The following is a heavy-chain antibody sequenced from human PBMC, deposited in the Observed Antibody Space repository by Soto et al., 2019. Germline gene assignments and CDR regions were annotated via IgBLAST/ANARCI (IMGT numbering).Heavy chain of an antibody. CDR3: ARGRTVSSTGPLLV. CDR2: VSTKNGNT. CDR1: GYNFFDYG. D-gene: IGHD1-1*01. J-gene: IGHJ1*01. Sequence: QIQLVQSGAEVKKPGASVKVSCKASGYNFFDYGVSWVRQAPGQGLEWMGWVSTKNGNTDYARKVQGRVTMTTDISTSTAYMELRGLISDDTGVYYCARGRTVSSTGPLLVWGQGTLVSVSS. V-gene: IGHV1-18*01.